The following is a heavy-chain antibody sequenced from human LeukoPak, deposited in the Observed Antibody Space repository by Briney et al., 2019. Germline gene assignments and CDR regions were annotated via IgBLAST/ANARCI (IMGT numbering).Heavy chain of an antibody. CDR1: GGSFSGYY. Sequence: SETLSLTCAVYGGSFSGYYWSWIRQPPGKGLEWIGSIYYTGSTYYNPSLKSRVTVSVDTSKNQFSLNLRSATAADTAVYYCARRFSGSPELDYWGQGTLVTVSS. D-gene: IGHD1-26*01. V-gene: IGHV4-34*01. J-gene: IGHJ4*02. CDR3: ARRFSGSPELDY. CDR2: IYYTGST.